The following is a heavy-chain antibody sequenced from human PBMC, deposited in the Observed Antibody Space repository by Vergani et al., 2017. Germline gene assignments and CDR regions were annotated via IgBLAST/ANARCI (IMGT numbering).Heavy chain of an antibody. CDR1: GGSFSGYY. V-gene: IGHV4-34*01. CDR3: ASLSIGSFYYYGMDV. Sequence: QVQLQQWGAGLLKPSETLSLTCAVSGGSFSGYYWSWIRQPPGKGLEWIGEINHSGSTNYNPSLKSRVTISVDTSKNQFSLKLSSVTAADTAVSYCASLSIGSFYYYGMDVWGQGTTVTVSS. D-gene: IGHD6-6*01. CDR2: INHSGST. J-gene: IGHJ6*02.